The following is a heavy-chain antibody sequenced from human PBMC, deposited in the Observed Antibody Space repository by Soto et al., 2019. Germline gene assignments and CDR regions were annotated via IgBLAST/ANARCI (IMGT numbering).Heavy chain of an antibody. Sequence: SETLSLTCTVSGDSISTYYWSWIRQPPGKGLEWIGYIYYTGSTNYNPSLKSRVTISVDTSKNQFSLNLSSVTAADTAMYYCARGTGVRYPFDPWGQGTLVTVSS. CDR2: IYYTGST. CDR1: GDSISTYY. CDR3: ARGTGVRYPFDP. J-gene: IGHJ5*02. V-gene: IGHV4-59*01. D-gene: IGHD3-9*01.